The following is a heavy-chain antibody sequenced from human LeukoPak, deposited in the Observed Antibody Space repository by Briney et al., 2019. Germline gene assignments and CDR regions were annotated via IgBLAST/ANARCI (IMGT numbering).Heavy chain of an antibody. D-gene: IGHD3-22*01. Sequence: GGSLRLPCAASGFTFSSYNMNWVRQAPGKGLEWVSSISSGSIYMFYADSVKGRFTISRDNAKNSLYLQMNSLRAEDTAVYYCASPGTYDSSGYYCHHYWGQGTLVTVSS. V-gene: IGHV3-21*01. CDR2: ISSGSIYM. J-gene: IGHJ4*02. CDR3: ASPGTYDSSGYYCHHY. CDR1: GFTFSSYN.